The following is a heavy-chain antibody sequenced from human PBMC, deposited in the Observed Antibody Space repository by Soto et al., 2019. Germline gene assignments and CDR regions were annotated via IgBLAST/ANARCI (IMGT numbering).Heavy chain of an antibody. D-gene: IGHD5-18*01. CDR3: ARSRWDTAMVMPYYFDY. Sequence: RASVKVSWKASGYTFTSYGISWVRQAPGQGLEWMGWISAYNGNTNYAQKLQGRVTMTTDTSTSTAYMELRSLRSDDTAVYYCARSRWDTAMVMPYYFDYWGQGTLVTVSS. CDR2: ISAYNGNT. CDR1: GYTFTSYG. J-gene: IGHJ4*02. V-gene: IGHV1-18*04.